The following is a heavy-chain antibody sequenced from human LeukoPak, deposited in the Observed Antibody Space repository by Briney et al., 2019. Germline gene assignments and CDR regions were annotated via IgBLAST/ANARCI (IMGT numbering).Heavy chain of an antibody. Sequence: GGSLRLSCAASGFTFSSYAMHWVRQAPGKGLEWVSAISGSGGSTYYADSVKGRFTISRDNSKNTLYLQMNSLRAEDTAVYYCAKDLDSSSWGGDYWGQGALVTVSS. V-gene: IGHV3-23*01. CDR3: AKDLDSSSWGGDY. J-gene: IGHJ4*02. CDR1: GFTFSSYA. D-gene: IGHD6-13*01. CDR2: ISGSGGST.